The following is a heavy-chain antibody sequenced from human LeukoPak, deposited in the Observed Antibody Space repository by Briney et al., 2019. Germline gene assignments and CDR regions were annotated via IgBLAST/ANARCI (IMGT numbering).Heavy chain of an antibody. D-gene: IGHD3-22*01. V-gene: IGHV1-46*01. CDR3: ARDRYYYDSSGYRYFDY. J-gene: IGHJ4*02. Sequence: ASVKVSCKASGYTFTSYYMHWVRQAPGQGLEWMGIINPSGGSTSYAQKFQGRVTMTRDTSTSTVYMELSSLRSEDTAVYYCARDRYYYDSSGYRYFDYWGQGTLVTVSS. CDR2: INPSGGST. CDR1: GYTFTSYY.